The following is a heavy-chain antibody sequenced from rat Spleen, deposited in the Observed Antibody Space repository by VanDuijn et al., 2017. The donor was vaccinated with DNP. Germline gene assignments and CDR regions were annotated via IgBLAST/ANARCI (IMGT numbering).Heavy chain of an antibody. CDR1: GYSITSSY. Sequence: EVQLQESGPGLVKPSQSLSLTCSVTGYSITSSYWGWIRKFPGNKMEWIGHISYSGSTSYNPPLKSRISITRDTSKNQFFLQLNSVTTEDTATYYCARSEDFFYVMDAWGQGASVTVSS. CDR3: ARSEDFFYVMDA. CDR2: ISYSGST. J-gene: IGHJ4*01. V-gene: IGHV3-1*01.